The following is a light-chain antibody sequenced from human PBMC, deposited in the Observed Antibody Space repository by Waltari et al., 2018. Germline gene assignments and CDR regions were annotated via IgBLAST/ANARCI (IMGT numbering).Light chain of an antibody. CDR2: EDN. V-gene: IGLV1-51*02. Sequence: QSVLTQPPSVSAAPGQKVPTPCPGSGSKIGSNRVSWYQQFPGTAPKLLIYEDNRRPSGTPDRFSGSKSGTSATLDITGLQTGDEADYYCGTWDSSLTAGVFGGGTKLTVL. J-gene: IGLJ2*01. CDR3: GTWDSSLTAGV. CDR1: GSKIGSNR.